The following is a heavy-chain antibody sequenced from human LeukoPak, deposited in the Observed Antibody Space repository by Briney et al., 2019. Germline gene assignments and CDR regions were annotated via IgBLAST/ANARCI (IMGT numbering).Heavy chain of an antibody. D-gene: IGHD3-22*01. V-gene: IGHV3-21*01. J-gene: IGHJ4*02. CDR1: GSTFSSYA. Sequence: GGSLRLSCAASGSTFSSYALSWVRQAPGKGLEWVSSISSSSDFICYADSVKGRFTISRDNAKNSLYLQMNSLRAEDTAVYYCARDQYYDTSGQIDYWGQGTLVTVSS. CDR2: ISSSSDFI. CDR3: ARDQYYDTSGQIDY.